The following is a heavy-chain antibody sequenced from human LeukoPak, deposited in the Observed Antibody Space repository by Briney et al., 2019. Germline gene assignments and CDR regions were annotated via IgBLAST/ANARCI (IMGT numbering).Heavy chain of an antibody. V-gene: IGHV3-53*01. Sequence: PGGSLETSFAASGFSVSSNYKSWVRQAPGKGLEWVSVLYSCGSTYYADSVKGRFTISRDDSKNTLYLLMNSLRGDDTAVYYCARGISTSGWLDYWGQRIIVTVSS. CDR1: GFSVSSNY. CDR2: LYSCGST. CDR3: ARGISTSGWLDY. J-gene: IGHJ4*02. D-gene: IGHD6-19*01.